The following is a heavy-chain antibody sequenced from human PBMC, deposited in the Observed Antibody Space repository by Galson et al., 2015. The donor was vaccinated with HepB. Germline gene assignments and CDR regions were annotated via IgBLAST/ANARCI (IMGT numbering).Heavy chain of an antibody. J-gene: IGHJ4*02. V-gene: IGHV3-48*01. D-gene: IGHD3-16*02. Sequence: SLRLSCAASGSTFSSYSMNWVRQAPGKGLEWVSYISSSSSTIYYADSVKGRFTISRDNAKNSLYLQMNSLRAEDTAVYYCARGLGLSLRRPIDYWGQGTLVTVSS. CDR2: ISSSSSTI. CDR1: GSTFSSYS. CDR3: ARGLGLSLRRPIDY.